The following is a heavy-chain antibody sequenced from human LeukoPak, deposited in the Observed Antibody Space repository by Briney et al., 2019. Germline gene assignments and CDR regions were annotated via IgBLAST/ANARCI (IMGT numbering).Heavy chain of an antibody. Sequence: SETLSLTCIVSGGSIDTYYWSWVRQTAGKGLEWIGRIHSRGITHSNPSLKSRLIMSLDTSKNQIYLNLNSVTAADTAVYYCARDQFWGISGNRWSYDPFDIWGQGTMVTVSS. CDR1: GGSIDTYY. CDR3: ARDQFWGISGNRWSYDPFDI. CDR2: IHSRGIT. J-gene: IGHJ3*02. D-gene: IGHD3-10*01. V-gene: IGHV4-4*07.